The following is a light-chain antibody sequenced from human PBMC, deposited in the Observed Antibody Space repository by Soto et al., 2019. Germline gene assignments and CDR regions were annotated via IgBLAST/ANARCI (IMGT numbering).Light chain of an antibody. CDR3: LQDGSAPYT. Sequence: EIVLTQSPGTLSLSPGERATLSCTASETIGMTSLAWYQQKPDQAPRLGIYGASKTSVGIPDSFSGSTSGTVFNLSISRLEPEDSAVYECLQDGSAPYTFGQGTRLEIK. CDR2: GAS. V-gene: IGKV3-20*01. J-gene: IGKJ2*01. CDR1: ETIGMTS.